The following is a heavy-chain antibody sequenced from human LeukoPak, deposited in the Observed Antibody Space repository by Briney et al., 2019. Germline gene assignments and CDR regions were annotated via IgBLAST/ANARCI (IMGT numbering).Heavy chain of an antibody. V-gene: IGHV3-23*01. CDR3: AKDLEYDTRAMDV. CDR1: GFTFSGYA. CDR2: ISGSGGST. J-gene: IGHJ6*04. D-gene: IGHD3-9*01. Sequence: PGGSLGLSCAASGFTFSGYAMSWVRQAPGKGLEWVAAISGSGGSTYYADSVKGRFTISKDNSKNTLYLQMNSLRAEDTAVYYCAKDLEYDTRAMDVWGKGTTVTVPS.